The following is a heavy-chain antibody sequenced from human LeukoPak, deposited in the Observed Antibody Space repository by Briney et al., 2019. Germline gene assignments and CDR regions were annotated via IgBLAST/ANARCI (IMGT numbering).Heavy chain of an antibody. V-gene: IGHV3-9*01. CDR2: ISWNSGSI. CDR3: AKDIKVGYSSGWYYDAFDI. Sequence: GRSLRLSCAASGFTFDDYAMPWVRQAPGKGLEWVSGISWNSGSIGYADSVKGRFTISRDNAKNSLYLQMNSLRAEDTALYYCAKDIKVGYSSGWYYDAFDIWGQGTMVTVSS. D-gene: IGHD6-19*01. J-gene: IGHJ3*02. CDR1: GFTFDDYA.